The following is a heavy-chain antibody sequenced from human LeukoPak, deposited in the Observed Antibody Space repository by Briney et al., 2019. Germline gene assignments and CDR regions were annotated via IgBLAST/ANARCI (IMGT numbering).Heavy chain of an antibody. CDR1: GGSFSGYY. J-gene: IGHJ4*02. CDR3: ARVSESGSSSPFDY. V-gene: IGHV4-34*01. Sequence: PSETLSLTCAVYGGSFSGYYWSWIRQPPGKGLEWIGETNHSGSTNYNPSLKSRVTISVDTSKNQFSLKLSSVTAADTAVYYCARVSESGSSSPFDYWGQGTLVTVSS. D-gene: IGHD1-26*01. CDR2: TNHSGST.